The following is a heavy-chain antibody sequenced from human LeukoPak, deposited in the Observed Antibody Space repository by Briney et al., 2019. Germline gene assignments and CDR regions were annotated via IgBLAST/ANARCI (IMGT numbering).Heavy chain of an antibody. Sequence: GASVRVSCKVSGYTLTELSMHWVRQAPGKGLEWMGGFDPEDGETIYAQKFQGRVTMTEDTSTDTAYMELSSLRSEDTAVYYCATRVMVGATIRHHKPAGWFDPWGQGTLVTVSS. CDR3: ATRVMVGATIRHHKPAGWFDP. CDR1: GYTLTELS. D-gene: IGHD1-26*01. V-gene: IGHV1-24*01. CDR2: FDPEDGET. J-gene: IGHJ5*02.